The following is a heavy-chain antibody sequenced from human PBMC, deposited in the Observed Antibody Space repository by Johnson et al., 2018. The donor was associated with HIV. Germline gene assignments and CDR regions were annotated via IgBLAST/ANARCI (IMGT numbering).Heavy chain of an antibody. D-gene: IGHD5-18*01. J-gene: IGHJ3*02. Sequence: QVQLVESGGGVVQPGRSLRLSCAASGFTFSSYAMHWVRQAPGKGLEWVAVISYDGSNKYYADSVKGRFTISRDVSKNTVYLQMSSLKPEDTAVYYCTRDRIQIWSYVGTFDTWGPGALVTVSS. CDR1: GFTFSSYA. CDR2: ISYDGSNK. V-gene: IGHV3-30*04. CDR3: TRDRIQIWSYVGTFDT.